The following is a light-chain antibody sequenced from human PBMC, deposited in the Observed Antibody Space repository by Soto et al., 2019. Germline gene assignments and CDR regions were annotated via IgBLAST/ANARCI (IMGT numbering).Light chain of an antibody. CDR1: SSDVGGYNY. V-gene: IGLV2-11*01. CDR3: CSYAGSYTLV. J-gene: IGLJ1*01. CDR2: DVN. Sequence: QSVLTQPRSVSGSPGQSVTISCTGTSSDVGGYNYVSWYQQHPGKAPKLMIYDVNKRPSGVPDRFSGSKSDNTASLTISGLQAEDEADYYCCSYAGSYTLVFGTGTKVTVL.